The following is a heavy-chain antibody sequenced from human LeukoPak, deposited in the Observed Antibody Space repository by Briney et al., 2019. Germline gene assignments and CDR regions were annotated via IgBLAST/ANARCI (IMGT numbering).Heavy chain of an antibody. Sequence: GGSLRLSCAASGFTFSSHWMSWVRRAPGKGLEWVANINQGGSEKYYVDSVKGRFSISRDNAKNSVYLQMNSLRAEDTAVYYCARTDSGNYGYFDLWGRGTLVTVSS. CDR2: INQGGSEK. D-gene: IGHD1-26*01. CDR1: GFTFSSHW. V-gene: IGHV3-7*02. J-gene: IGHJ2*01. CDR3: ARTDSGNYGYFDL.